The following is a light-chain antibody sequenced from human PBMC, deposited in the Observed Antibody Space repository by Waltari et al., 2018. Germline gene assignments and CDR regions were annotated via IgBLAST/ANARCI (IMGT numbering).Light chain of an antibody. CDR1: QSVSSSY. CDR3: QQYGSSPT. J-gene: IGKJ4*01. CDR2: GAS. V-gene: IGKV3-20*01. Sequence: EIVLTQSPGTLSLSPGERATLSCRAGQSVSSSYLAWYQQKPGQAPRLLIYGASSRATGIPDRFSGSGSGTDFTLTISRLEPEDFAVYYCQQYGSSPTFGGGTKVEIK.